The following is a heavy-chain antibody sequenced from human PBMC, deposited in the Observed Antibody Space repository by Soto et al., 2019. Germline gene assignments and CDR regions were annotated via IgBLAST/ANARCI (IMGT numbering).Heavy chain of an antibody. CDR2: ISSRSDTI. J-gene: IGHJ4*02. V-gene: IGHV3-48*01. CDR1: GFTFSSYS. D-gene: IGHD6-6*01. CDR3: TRSSTVFDY. Sequence: GGSLRLSCAASGFTFSSYSMNWVRQAPGKGLEWVSYISSRSDTIYYADSVRGRFTISRDNVKNLLYLQMNSLRAEDTAVYYCTRSSTVFDYWGQGTPVTVSS.